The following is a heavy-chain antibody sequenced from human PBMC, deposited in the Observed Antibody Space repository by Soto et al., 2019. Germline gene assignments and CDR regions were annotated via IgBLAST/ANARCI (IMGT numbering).Heavy chain of an antibody. CDR3: ARVRIAAAFYYFDY. D-gene: IGHD6-13*01. Sequence: PSETLSLTCTVSGGSISSYYWSWIRQPPGKGLEWIGYIYYSGSTNYNPSLKSRVTISVDTSKNQFSLKLSSVTAADTAVYYCARVRIAAAFYYFDYWGQGTLVTVSS. J-gene: IGHJ4*02. V-gene: IGHV4-59*01. CDR2: IYYSGST. CDR1: GGSISSYY.